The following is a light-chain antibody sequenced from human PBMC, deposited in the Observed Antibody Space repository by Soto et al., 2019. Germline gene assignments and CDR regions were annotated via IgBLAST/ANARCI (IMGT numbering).Light chain of an antibody. Sequence: EVVLTQSPGTLSLSPGERATLSCRASQSMSSSYLAWYQQKPGQAPRLLIFGASSRATGIPDRFSGSGSGTDFTLTISRLEPEDFAVYYCQQYGSSPRTFSQGTKVDIK. J-gene: IGKJ1*01. CDR3: QQYGSSPRT. CDR1: QSMSSSY. CDR2: GAS. V-gene: IGKV3-20*01.